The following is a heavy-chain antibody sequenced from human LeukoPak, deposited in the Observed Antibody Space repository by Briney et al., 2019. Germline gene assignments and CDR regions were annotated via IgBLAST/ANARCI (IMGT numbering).Heavy chain of an antibody. CDR2: IIPIFGTA. CDR1: GGTFSSYA. V-gene: IGHV1-69*06. J-gene: IGHJ4*02. D-gene: IGHD6-13*01. CDR3: ARVGRGIAAAFDY. Sequence: SSVKVSCKASGGTFSSYAISWVRQAPGQGLDWMGGIIPIFGTANYAQKLQGRVTITADKSTSTAYMELSSLRSEDTAVYYCARVGRGIAAAFDYWGQGTLVTVSS.